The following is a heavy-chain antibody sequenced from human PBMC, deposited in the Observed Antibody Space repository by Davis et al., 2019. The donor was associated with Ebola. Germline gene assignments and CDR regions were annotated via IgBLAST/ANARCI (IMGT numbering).Heavy chain of an antibody. J-gene: IGHJ6*02. CDR2: ISYDGSNK. D-gene: IGHD3-9*01. CDR3: ARDIFPEDGMDV. Sequence: GESLKISCAASGFTFSSYAMHWVRQAPGKGLEWVAVISYDGSNKYYADSVKGRSIISRDNSKNTLYLQLSSLTPEDSAVYYCARDIFPEDGMDVWGQGTTVTVS. CDR1: GFTFSSYA. V-gene: IGHV3-30-3*01.